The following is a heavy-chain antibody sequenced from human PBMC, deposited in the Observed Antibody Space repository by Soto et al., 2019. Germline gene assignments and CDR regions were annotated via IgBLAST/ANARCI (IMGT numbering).Heavy chain of an antibody. CDR1: GFTFRSFT. CDR3: TRDASRDSSARGWFDP. Sequence: PGWSLRLSCAAAGFTFRSFTMNWVRQAPGKGLEWVSTISSNSAYIYYTGALRGRFTISRDNAKNSLHLQMNSLRAEDTAVYYCTRDASRDSSARGWFDPWGPGTLVTVSS. V-gene: IGHV3-21*01. CDR2: ISSNSAYI. J-gene: IGHJ5*02. D-gene: IGHD6-13*01.